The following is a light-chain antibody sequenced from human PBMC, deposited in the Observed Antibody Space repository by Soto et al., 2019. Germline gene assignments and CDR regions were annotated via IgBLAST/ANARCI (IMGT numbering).Light chain of an antibody. CDR1: QFLSSY. Sequence: EVVLTQSPATLSLCPWERATLSCRASQFLSSYLAWYQQKPGQPPRLLIYDTSNRATGIPARFSGSRSGTDFTLTISSLEPEDFGVYFCHQRNKFGQGTRLEVK. CDR2: DTS. V-gene: IGKV3-11*01. CDR3: HQRNK. J-gene: IGKJ5*01.